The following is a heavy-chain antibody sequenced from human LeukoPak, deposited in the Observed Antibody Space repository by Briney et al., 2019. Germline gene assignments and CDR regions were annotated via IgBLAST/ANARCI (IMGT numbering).Heavy chain of an antibody. J-gene: IGHJ6*03. V-gene: IGHV1-58*02. Sequence: SVKVSCKASGFTFTSSAMQWVRQARGQRLEWIGWIVVGSGNTNYAQKFQERVTITRDMSTSTAFLELSSLRSEDTAVYYCARTSAAGHYYYYYYMDVWGKGTTVTVSS. CDR3: ARTSAAGHYYYYYYMDV. D-gene: IGHD6-13*01. CDR1: GFTFTSSA. CDR2: IVVGSGNT.